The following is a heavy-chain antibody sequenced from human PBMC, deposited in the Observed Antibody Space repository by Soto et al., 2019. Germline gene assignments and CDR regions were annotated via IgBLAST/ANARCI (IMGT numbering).Heavy chain of an antibody. V-gene: IGHV3-15*01. Sequence: PGGSLRLSCAASGFTFSNAWMSWVRQAPGKGLEWVGRIKSKTDGGTTDYAAPVKGRFTISRDDPKNTLYLQMNSLKTEDTAVYYCTTTTVVTPTGYYYYGMDVWGQGTTVTVSS. CDR1: GFTFSNAW. J-gene: IGHJ6*02. CDR3: TTTTVVTPTGYYYYGMDV. D-gene: IGHD2-21*02. CDR2: IKSKTDGGTT.